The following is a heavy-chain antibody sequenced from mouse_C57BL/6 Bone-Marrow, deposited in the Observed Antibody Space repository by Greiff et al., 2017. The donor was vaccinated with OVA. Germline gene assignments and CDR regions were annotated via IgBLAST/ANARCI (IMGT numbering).Heavy chain of an antibody. J-gene: IGHJ4*01. CDR3: TRWRGYPYYAMDY. V-gene: IGHV1-15*01. CDR1: GYTFTDYE. CDR2: IDPETGGT. Sequence: VKLMESGAELVRPGASVTLSCKASGYTFTDYEMHWVKQTPVHGLEWIGAIDPETGGTAYKQKFKGKAILTADKSSSTAYMELRSLTSEDSAVYYCTRWRGYPYYAMDYWGQGTSGTVSS.